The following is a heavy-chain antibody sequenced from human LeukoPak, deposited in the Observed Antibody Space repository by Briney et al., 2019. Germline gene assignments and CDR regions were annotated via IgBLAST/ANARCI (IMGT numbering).Heavy chain of an antibody. V-gene: IGHV3-11*04. D-gene: IGHD3-16*01. Sequence: AGGSLRLSCAVSGVILSDYHMSWIRQAPGKGLEWVSYISNSATTIYYADSVKGRFTVSRDNVKNSLYLLMNSLRAEDTAVYYCARATQTYDYVWGSWPYYFDYWGQGTLVTVSS. CDR3: ARATQTYDYVWGSWPYYFDY. J-gene: IGHJ4*02. CDR2: ISNSATTI. CDR1: GVILSDYH.